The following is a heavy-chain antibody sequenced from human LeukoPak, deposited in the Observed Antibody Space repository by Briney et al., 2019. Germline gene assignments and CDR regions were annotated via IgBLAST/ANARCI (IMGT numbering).Heavy chain of an antibody. Sequence: SETLSLTCTVSGGSISGYYWSWIRQPPGKGLEWIGEINHSGSTNYNPSLKSRVTISVDTSKNQFSLKLSSVTAADTAVYYCARRLRFKGRYFDYWGQGTLVTVSS. CDR2: INHSGST. CDR1: GGSISGYY. CDR3: ARRLRFKGRYFDY. J-gene: IGHJ4*02. D-gene: IGHD4-17*01. V-gene: IGHV4-34*01.